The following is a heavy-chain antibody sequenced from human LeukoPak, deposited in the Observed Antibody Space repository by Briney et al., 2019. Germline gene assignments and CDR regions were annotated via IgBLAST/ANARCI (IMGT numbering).Heavy chain of an antibody. Sequence: GGSLRLSCVASGFSFNNYAMNWVRQAPGKGLEWVSLIIGSSGSTFYADSVKGRFTISRDKSKNTLYLQMNSLRAEDAAVYYCAKGAYDYIEIAYFDYWGQGSLITVSS. V-gene: IGHV3-23*01. CDR1: GFSFNNYA. CDR2: IIGSSGST. CDR3: AKGAYDYIEIAYFDY. J-gene: IGHJ4*02. D-gene: IGHD5-12*01.